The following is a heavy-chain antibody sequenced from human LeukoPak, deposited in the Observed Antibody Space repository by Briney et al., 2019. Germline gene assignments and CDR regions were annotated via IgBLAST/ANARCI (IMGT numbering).Heavy chain of an antibody. V-gene: IGHV3-30*03. J-gene: IGHJ4*02. D-gene: IGHD6-13*01. CDR2: ISYDGSNK. CDR3: ARDNPYWIAAAATYDY. Sequence: QAGGSLRLSCAASGFTFSSYGMHWVRQAPGKGLEWVAVISYDGSNKYYADSVKGRFTISRDNAKDSLYLQMNSLRAEDTAVYYCARDNPYWIAAAATYDYWGQGTLVTVSS. CDR1: GFTFSSYG.